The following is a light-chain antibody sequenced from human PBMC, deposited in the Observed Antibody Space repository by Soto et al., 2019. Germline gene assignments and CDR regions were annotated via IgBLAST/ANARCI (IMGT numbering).Light chain of an antibody. V-gene: IGLV2-14*01. Sequence: QSALTQPASVSGSPGQSITISCTGTSSDLGGYNYVSWYQQHPGKAPKLMIYEVSNRPSGVSNRFSGSKSANTASLTISGLQAEDEADYYCSSYTSGSTLVVFGGGTKLTVL. CDR1: SSDLGGYNY. CDR3: SSYTSGSTLVV. J-gene: IGLJ2*01. CDR2: EVS.